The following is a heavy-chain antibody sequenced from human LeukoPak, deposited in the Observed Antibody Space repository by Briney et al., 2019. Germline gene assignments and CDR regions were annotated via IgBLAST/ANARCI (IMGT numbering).Heavy chain of an antibody. CDR3: ATDGIVGATYGLGFDY. Sequence: PGGSLRLSCAASGFTFDDYAMHWVRQAPGKGLEWVAFIRYDGSNKYYADSVKGRFTISRDNSKNTLYLQMNSLRAEDTAVYYCATDGIVGATYGLGFDYWGQGTLVTVSS. V-gene: IGHV3-30*02. CDR1: GFTFDDYA. CDR2: IRYDGSNK. J-gene: IGHJ4*02. D-gene: IGHD1-26*01.